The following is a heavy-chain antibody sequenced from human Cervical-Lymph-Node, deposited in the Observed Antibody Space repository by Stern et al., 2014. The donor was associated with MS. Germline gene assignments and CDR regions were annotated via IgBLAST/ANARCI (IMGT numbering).Heavy chain of an antibody. CDR3: VERDAWFDP. V-gene: IGHV1-69*06. CDR2: AIPTIGST. J-gene: IGHJ5*02. D-gene: IGHD1-1*01. CDR1: GGRFTSYA. Sequence: QVQLVQSGAEVKKPGSSVNVSCTASGGRFTSYAISWVRQGPGQGLEWLGGAIPTIGSTNYAQKFQGRLTITADNSSNIAYMELRSLTTEDTAIYYCVERDAWFDPWGPGTLVTVSS.